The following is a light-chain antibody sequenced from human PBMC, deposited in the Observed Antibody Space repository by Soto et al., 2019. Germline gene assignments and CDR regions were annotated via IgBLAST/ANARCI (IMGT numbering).Light chain of an antibody. CDR3: QLYNNWPRT. J-gene: IGKJ1*01. V-gene: IGKV3-15*01. CDR2: GAS. Sequence: ETVTNKKPAKLRVEKGERASRSCRASQSVSSNLAWYQQKPGQAPRLLIYGASTRATGIPARFSGSGSGTEFTLAISSLQSEDFAVYYCQLYNNWPRTCDQGTKVDIK. CDR1: QSVSSN.